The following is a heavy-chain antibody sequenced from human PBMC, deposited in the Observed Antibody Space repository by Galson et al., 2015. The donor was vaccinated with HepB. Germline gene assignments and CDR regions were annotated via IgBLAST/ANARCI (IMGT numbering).Heavy chain of an antibody. V-gene: IGHV3-66*02. J-gene: IGHJ3*02. D-gene: IGHD3-16*01. CDR1: GFTVSSNY. CDR2: IYSGGST. CDR3: AREKNYVWGSTHAFDI. Sequence: LRLSCAASGFTVSSNYMSWVRQAPGKGLEWVSVIYSGGSTYYADSVKGRFTITRDNSKNTLYLQMDSLRAEDTAVYYCAREKNYVWGSTHAFDIWGQGTMVTVSS.